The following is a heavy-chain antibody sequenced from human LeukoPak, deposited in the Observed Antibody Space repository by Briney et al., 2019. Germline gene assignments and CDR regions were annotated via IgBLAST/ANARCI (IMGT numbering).Heavy chain of an antibody. J-gene: IGHJ4*02. CDR2: IYSSGST. CDR3: AGRPCQGGTMVRGFFDY. Sequence: SETLYLTRTVSGGTISSYSWSWIRQPPGKGLEWMGDIYSSGSTNYNPSLKRRVIISVDTSKNQFSLKLSSVTAADTAVYYCAGRPCQGGTMVRGFFDYWGQGTLVTVSS. V-gene: IGHV4-59*01. D-gene: IGHD3-10*01. CDR1: GGTISSYS.